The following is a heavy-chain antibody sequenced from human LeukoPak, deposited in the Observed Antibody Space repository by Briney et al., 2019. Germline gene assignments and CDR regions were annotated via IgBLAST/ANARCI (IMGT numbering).Heavy chain of an antibody. J-gene: IGHJ4*02. Sequence: PGGSLRLSCAASGFTFSRYGIHWVRQAPGKGLEWLAHMSPDGIHEFYADSVKGRFTISRDGSRDTMYLQMDSLRAEDTAVYYCARDNTWSLDYWGQGTLVTVSS. D-gene: IGHD2/OR15-2a*01. CDR3: ARDNTWSLDY. CDR1: GFTFSRYG. CDR2: MSPDGIHE. V-gene: IGHV3-30*03.